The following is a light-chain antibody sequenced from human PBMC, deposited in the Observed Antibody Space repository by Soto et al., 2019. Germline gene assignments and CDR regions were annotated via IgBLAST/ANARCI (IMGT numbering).Light chain of an antibody. CDR2: DAS. CDR3: QQYGSSPLT. CDR1: QTVRNNY. J-gene: IGKJ4*01. V-gene: IGKV3-20*01. Sequence: EIVMTQSPATLSVSPGERATLSCRASQTVRNNYLAWYQQKPGQAPRLLIYDASSRATGIPDRFSGSGSGTDFTLTISRLEPEDFAVYYCQQYGSSPLTFGGGTKV.